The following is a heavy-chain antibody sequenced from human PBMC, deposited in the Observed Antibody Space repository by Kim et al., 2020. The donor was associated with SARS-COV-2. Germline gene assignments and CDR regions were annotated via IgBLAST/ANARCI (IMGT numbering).Heavy chain of an antibody. V-gene: IGHV4-4*07. J-gene: IGHJ4*02. CDR3: ARDRRLRPFDY. CDR2: T. D-gene: IGHD5-12*01. Sequence: TNYHPSLKSRVTLSVDTSKNQFSLKLSSVTAADTAVYYCARDRRLRPFDYWGQGTLVTVSS.